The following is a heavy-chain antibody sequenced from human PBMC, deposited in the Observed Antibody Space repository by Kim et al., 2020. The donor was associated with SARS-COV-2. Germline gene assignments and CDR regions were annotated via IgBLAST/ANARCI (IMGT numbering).Heavy chain of an antibody. CDR3: ARNINIIAAAGSFDF. J-gene: IGHJ4*02. D-gene: IGHD6-13*01. Sequence: SETLSLTCAVYGESFSGYYWSWIRQPPGKGLEWIGEINHSGSTNYNASLKSRGTISVDTTKNQSSLKLSSVTAADTAVYYCARNINIIAAAGSFDFWGQGTLVTVSS. CDR1: GESFSGYY. V-gene: IGHV4-34*01. CDR2: INHSGST.